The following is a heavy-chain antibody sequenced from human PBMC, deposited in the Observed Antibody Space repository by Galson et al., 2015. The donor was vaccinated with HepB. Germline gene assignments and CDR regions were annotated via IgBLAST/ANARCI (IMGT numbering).Heavy chain of an antibody. CDR1: GFTFSSYS. Sequence: SLRLSCAASGFTFSSYSMNWVRQAPGKGLEWVSSISSSSSYIYYADSVKGRFTISRDNAKNSLYLQMNSLRAEDTAVYYCARAGAPGTTIPLGYWGQGTLVTVSS. CDR2: ISSSSSYI. CDR3: ARAGAPGTTIPLGY. V-gene: IGHV3-21*01. D-gene: IGHD1-7*01. J-gene: IGHJ4*02.